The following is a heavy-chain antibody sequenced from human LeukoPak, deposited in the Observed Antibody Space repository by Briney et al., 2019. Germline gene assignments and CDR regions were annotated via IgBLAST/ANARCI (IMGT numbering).Heavy chain of an antibody. J-gene: IGHJ4*02. V-gene: IGHV3-53*01. D-gene: IGHD2/OR15-2a*01. CDR2: IYSGGST. Sequence: GGSLRLSCAASGFTVSSNYMSWVRQAPGKGLEWVSVIYSGGSTYYADSVKGRFTISRDNSKNTLYLQMNSLRAEDTAVYYCARVVLRPSVYFDYWGQGTLATVSS. CDR1: GFTVSSNY. CDR3: ARVVLRPSVYFDY.